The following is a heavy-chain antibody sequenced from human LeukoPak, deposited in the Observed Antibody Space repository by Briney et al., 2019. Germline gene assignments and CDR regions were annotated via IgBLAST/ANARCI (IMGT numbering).Heavy chain of an antibody. D-gene: IGHD4-11*01. J-gene: IGHJ4*02. CDR2: INPNSGVT. Sequence: GASVKVSCKASGYTFTGYYIHWVRQAPGQGLEWMGWINPNSGVTNYAQKFQGRVTLTRDTPISTAYMEASRLTSDDTAVYYCARAHMTTVTLGDYWGQGTLVTVSS. CDR3: ARAHMTTVTLGDY. CDR1: GYTFTGYY. V-gene: IGHV1-2*02.